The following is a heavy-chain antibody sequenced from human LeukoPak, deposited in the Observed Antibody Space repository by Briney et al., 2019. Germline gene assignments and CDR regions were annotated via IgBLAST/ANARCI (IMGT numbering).Heavy chain of an antibody. CDR3: AKGLLGCCSGGSCYSDYFDY. CDR2: ISWNSGSI. CDR1: GFTFDDYA. J-gene: IGHJ4*02. V-gene: IGHV3-9*01. Sequence: GGSLRLSCAASGFTFDDYAMHWVRQAPGKGLEWVSGISWNSGSIGYADSVKGRFTISRDNAKNSLYLQMNSLRAEDTALYYCAKGLLGCCSGGSCYSDYFDYWGQGTLVTVSS. D-gene: IGHD2-15*01.